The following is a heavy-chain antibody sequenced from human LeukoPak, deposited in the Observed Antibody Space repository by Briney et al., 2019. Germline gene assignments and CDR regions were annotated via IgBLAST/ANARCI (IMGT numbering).Heavy chain of an antibody. CDR2: ISSCCGST. CDR3: AKDHRGHHHNRAYSASSGFDP. J-gene: IGHJ5*02. D-gene: IGHD3-10*01. CDR1: GFTFSSYA. V-gene: IGHV3-23*01. Sequence: PGGSLRLSCAASGFTFSSYAMSWVRQAPGKGLEWVSAISSCCGSTYYADSVKGRFTISRDNSKNTLYLQMNSLRAEDTAVYYCAKDHRGHHHNRAYSASSGFDPWGQGTLVTVSS.